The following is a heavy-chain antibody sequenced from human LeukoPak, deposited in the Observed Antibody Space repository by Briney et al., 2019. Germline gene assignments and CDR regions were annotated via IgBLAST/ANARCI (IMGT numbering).Heavy chain of an antibody. CDR1: GFTFSSYA. V-gene: IGHV3-64D*06. D-gene: IGHD3-9*01. CDR2: ISSNGGST. Sequence: PGGSLRLSCSASGFTFSSYAMHWVRQAPGKGLEYVSAISSNGGSTYYADSVKGRFTISRDNSKNTLYLQMSSLRAEDTAVYYCVKESRYFDWLGALDYWGQGTLVTVSS. CDR3: VKESRYFDWLGALDY. J-gene: IGHJ4*02.